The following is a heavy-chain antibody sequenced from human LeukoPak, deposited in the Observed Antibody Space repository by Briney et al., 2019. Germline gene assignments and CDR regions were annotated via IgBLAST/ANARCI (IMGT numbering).Heavy chain of an antibody. CDR1: GGSISSSSYY. CDR2: IYHSGT. J-gene: IGHJ4*02. V-gene: IGHV4-39*07. Sequence: PSETLSLTCTVSGGSISSSSYYWGWIRQPPGKGLEWIGSIYHSGTYYNPSLKTRVTVSIDTSKNQFSLKLTSVTAADTAVYYCAGKWFGELTDYWGQGTLVTVSS. CDR3: AGKWFGELTDY. D-gene: IGHD3-10*01.